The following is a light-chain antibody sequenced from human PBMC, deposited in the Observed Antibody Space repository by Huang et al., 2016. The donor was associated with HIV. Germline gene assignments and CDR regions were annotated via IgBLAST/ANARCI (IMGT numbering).Light chain of an antibody. J-gene: IGKJ2*01. CDR1: QSVSSD. V-gene: IGKV3-15*01. CDR2: GAA. Sequence: EIVMTQSPVTLSVSLGERASLSCRASQSVSSDLAWYQQKPGQPPRLLIYGAAARANGVPARFSGSGSGTEFTLTISSLQSEDFAVYSCQQYNIWPGTFGQGTKVEIK. CDR3: QQYNIWPGT.